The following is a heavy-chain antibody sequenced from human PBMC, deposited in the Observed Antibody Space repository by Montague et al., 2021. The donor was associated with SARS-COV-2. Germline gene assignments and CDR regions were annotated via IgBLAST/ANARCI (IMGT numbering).Heavy chain of an antibody. V-gene: IGHV3-48*03. CDR3: ARNYNDSSGYYYPFYYYGMDV. J-gene: IGHJ6*02. CDR2: ISSSGSTI. Sequence: SLRLSCAASGFTFSSYEMNWVRQAPGKGLEWVSYISSSGSTIYHADSVKGRFTISRDNAKNSLYLQMNSLRAEDTAVYYCARNYNDSSGYYYPFYYYGMDVWGQGTTVTVSS. D-gene: IGHD3-22*01. CDR1: GFTFSSYE.